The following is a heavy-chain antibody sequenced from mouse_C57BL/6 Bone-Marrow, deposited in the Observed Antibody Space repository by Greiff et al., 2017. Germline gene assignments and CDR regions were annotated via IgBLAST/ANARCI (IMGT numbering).Heavy chain of an antibody. Sequence: QVQLQQSGAELMKPGASVKLSCKATGYTFTGYWIEWVKQRPGHGLEWIGEILPGSGSTNYTEKFKGKATFTADTSSNTAYMQLSSLTTEDSAIYYCARRETTVVATDYFDYWGQGTTLTVSS. CDR1: GYTFTGYW. V-gene: IGHV1-9*01. CDR3: ARRETTVVATDYFDY. CDR2: ILPGSGST. D-gene: IGHD1-1*01. J-gene: IGHJ2*01.